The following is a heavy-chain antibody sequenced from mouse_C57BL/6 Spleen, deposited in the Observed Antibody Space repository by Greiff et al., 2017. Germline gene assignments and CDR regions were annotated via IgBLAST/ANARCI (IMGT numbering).Heavy chain of an antibody. V-gene: IGHV1-69*01. CDR3: ARASLTGTDY. D-gene: IGHD4-1*01. CDR2: IDPSDSYT. J-gene: IGHJ2*01. Sequence: QVQLQQPGAELVMPGASVKLSCKASGYTFTSYWMHWVKQRPGQGLEWIGEIDPSDSYTNYNQKFKGKSTLTVDKSSSTAYMQLSSLTSEDSAVYYCARASLTGTDYWGQGTTLTVSS. CDR1: GYTFTSYW.